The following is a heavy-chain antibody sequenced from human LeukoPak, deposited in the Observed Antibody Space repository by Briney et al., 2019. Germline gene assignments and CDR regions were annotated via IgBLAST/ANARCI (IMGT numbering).Heavy chain of an antibody. Sequence: TSETLSLTCAVSGYSITSNYYWGWIRQPPGRGLEWIGSIHHGVSTFYNPSLKSRVTISVDTSNNHFSLRLTSVTAADTAVYYCARDRDDSTNYTPYYFDYWGQGALVAVSS. CDR1: GYSITSNYY. CDR2: IHHGVST. V-gene: IGHV4-38-2*02. J-gene: IGHJ4*02. D-gene: IGHD2-8*01. CDR3: ARDRDDSTNYTPYYFDY.